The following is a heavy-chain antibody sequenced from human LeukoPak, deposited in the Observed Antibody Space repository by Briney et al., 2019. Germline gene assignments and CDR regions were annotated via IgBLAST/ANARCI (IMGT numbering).Heavy chain of an antibody. D-gene: IGHD3-22*01. Sequence: GGSLRLPCAASGFTFSSYTMNWVRQAPGKGLEWVSSITGSSSSIWYADSVKGRFTISRDNAKNSLYLQMNSLRAEDTAVYYCARDALYDSSGYYRYWGQGTLVTVSS. CDR2: ITGSSSSI. CDR1: GFTFSSYT. V-gene: IGHV3-21*01. CDR3: ARDALYDSSGYYRY. J-gene: IGHJ4*02.